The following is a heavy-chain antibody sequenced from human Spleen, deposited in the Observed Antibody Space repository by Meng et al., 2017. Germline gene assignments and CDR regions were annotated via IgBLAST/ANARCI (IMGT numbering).Heavy chain of an antibody. Sequence: QVQTQHMGEGASEPSEALSLTCVASGWSFSDYCWGWIRPPPGKGLEWIGEINHSGTTNYNPSIESRATISVDTSQNNLSLKLSSATAADSAVYYCARGPTTMAHDFDYWGQGTLVTVSS. CDR3: ARGPTTMAHDFDY. J-gene: IGHJ4*02. CDR1: GWSFSDYC. V-gene: IGHV4-34*01. D-gene: IGHD4-11*01. CDR2: INHSGTT.